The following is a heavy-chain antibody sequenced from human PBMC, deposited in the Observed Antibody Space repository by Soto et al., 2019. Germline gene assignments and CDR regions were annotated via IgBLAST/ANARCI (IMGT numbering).Heavy chain of an antibody. D-gene: IGHD6-19*01. Sequence: PSETLSLTCTVSGGSISSYYWSWIRQPPGKGLEWIGYIYYSGSTNYNPSLKSRVTISVDTSKNQFSLKLSSVTAADTAVYYCARISWIAVAVYYFDYWGQGTLVTVSS. CDR3: ARISWIAVAVYYFDY. V-gene: IGHV4-59*01. CDR2: IYYSGST. CDR1: GGSISSYY. J-gene: IGHJ4*02.